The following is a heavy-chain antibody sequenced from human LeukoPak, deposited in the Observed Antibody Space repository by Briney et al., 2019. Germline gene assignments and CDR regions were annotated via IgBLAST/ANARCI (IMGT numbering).Heavy chain of an antibody. J-gene: IGHJ5*02. CDR3: ARHGDGYNYEDGWFDP. CDR2: IYTSGST. CDR1: GGSISSYY. D-gene: IGHD5-24*01. V-gene: IGHV4-4*09. Sequence: SETLSLTCAVSGGSISSYYWSWIRQPPGKGLEWIGYIYTSGSTNYNPSLKSRVTISVDTSKNQFSLKLSSVTAAATAVYYCARHGDGYNYEDGWFDPWGQGTLVTVSS.